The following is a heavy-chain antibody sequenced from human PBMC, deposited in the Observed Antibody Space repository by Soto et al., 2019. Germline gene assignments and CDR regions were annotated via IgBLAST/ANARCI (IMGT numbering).Heavy chain of an antibody. CDR2: IYYSGST. CDR1: GGSVSSGSYY. J-gene: IGHJ6*02. D-gene: IGHD6-19*01. Sequence: QVQLQESGPGLVKPSETLSLTCTVSGGSVSSGSYYWSWIRQPPGKGLEWIGYIYYSGSTNYNPSLKSGVTISVDTSKNQFSLKLSSVTAADTAVYYCARETVHSSGWYGEDYYYGMDVWGQGTTVTVSS. V-gene: IGHV4-61*01. CDR3: ARETVHSSGWYGEDYYYGMDV.